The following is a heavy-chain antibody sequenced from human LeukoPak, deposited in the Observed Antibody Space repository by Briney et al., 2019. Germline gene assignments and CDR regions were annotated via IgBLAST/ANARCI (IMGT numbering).Heavy chain of an antibody. J-gene: IGHJ4*02. D-gene: IGHD6-19*01. CDR3: ARGSGWYYY. CDR1: GGSISSYY. Sequence: SETLSLTCTVSGGSISSYYWIWIRQPPGKGLEWIGYSYYSGSTNYNPSLKSRVTISVDTTKNQVSLKLSSVTAADTAVYYCARGSGWYYYWGQGTLVTVSS. V-gene: IGHV4-59*01. CDR2: SYYSGST.